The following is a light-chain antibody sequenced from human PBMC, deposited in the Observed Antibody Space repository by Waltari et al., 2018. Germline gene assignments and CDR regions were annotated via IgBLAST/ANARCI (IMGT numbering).Light chain of an antibody. CDR3: STWDDSLRAYV. CDR1: RTNVRSNA. V-gene: IGLV1-47*01. CDR2: KND. J-gene: IGLJ1*01. Sequence: QSVLTQPPSVSGTPGQRVTISSSGSRTNVRSNAVYSHQQFPGTAPKLLIYKNDRRPSGVPDRFSGSKSGTSASLAISGLRSEDEADYYCSTWDDSLRAYVFGTGTKVTVL.